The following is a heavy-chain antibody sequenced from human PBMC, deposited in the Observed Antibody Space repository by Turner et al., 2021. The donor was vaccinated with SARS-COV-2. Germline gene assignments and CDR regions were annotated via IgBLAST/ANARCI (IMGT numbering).Heavy chain of an antibody. Sequence: EVQLLESGGDLVQPGGSLRLSCGASGFPFIIYGMSWVRQAPGKGLEWVSAISGSGSRTYYADSVKGRFTISRDNAKNTVYLQMNSLRADDTALYYCAKDAMLRDDQVPNYWFDPWGQGTLVTVSS. J-gene: IGHJ5*02. V-gene: IGHV3-23*01. CDR3: AKDAMLRDDQVPNYWFDP. CDR2: ISGSGSRT. D-gene: IGHD3-10*01. CDR1: GFPFIIYG.